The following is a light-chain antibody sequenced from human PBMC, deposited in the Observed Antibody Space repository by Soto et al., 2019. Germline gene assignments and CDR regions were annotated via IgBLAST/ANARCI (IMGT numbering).Light chain of an antibody. V-gene: IGKV4-1*01. CDR2: WAS. CDR3: QQYYTVPPT. J-gene: IGKJ2*01. CDR1: QSVLYSSNNKNY. Sequence: DIVMTHSPDSLAVSLGERATINCKSSQSVLYSSNNKNYLAWYQQKPGQPPKLLIYWASTRESGVPDRFSGSGSGTDFTLTISSLQAEDVAVYFCQQYYTVPPTFGQGTKLEIK.